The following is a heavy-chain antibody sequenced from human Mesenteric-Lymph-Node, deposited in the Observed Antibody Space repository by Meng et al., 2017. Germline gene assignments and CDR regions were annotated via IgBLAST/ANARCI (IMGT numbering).Heavy chain of an antibody. CDR1: GFTFSSYA. D-gene: IGHD6-19*01. CDR2: INWMGGSP. CDR3: ARQLYSSGWYGEADY. Sequence: GGSLRLSCAASGFTFSSYAMSWVRQAPGKGLEWVSSINWMGGSPDYADSVKGRFTISRDNAKNSLYLQMNSLRAEDTAVYYCARQLYSSGWYGEADYWGQGTLVTVSS. V-gene: IGHV3-20*04. J-gene: IGHJ4*02.